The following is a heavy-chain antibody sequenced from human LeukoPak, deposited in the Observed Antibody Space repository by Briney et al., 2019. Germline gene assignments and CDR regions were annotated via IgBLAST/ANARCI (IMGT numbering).Heavy chain of an antibody. CDR2: IYYSGST. J-gene: IGHJ5*02. V-gene: IGHV4-59*08. CDR3: ARRVLSNPVITGENWFDP. D-gene: IGHD3-16*01. CDR1: GGSISSYY. Sequence: PSETLSLTCTVSGGSISSYYWTWIRQPPGKGLEWIGYIYYSGSTNYNPSLKSRVTISVDTSKNQFSLKLSSVTAADTAVYYCARRVLSNPVITGENWFDPWGQGIQVTVSS.